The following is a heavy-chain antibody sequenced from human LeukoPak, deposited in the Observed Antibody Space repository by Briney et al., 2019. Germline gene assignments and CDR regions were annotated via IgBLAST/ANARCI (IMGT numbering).Heavy chain of an antibody. J-gene: IGHJ4*02. CDR2: ISAYNGNT. V-gene: IGHV1-18*04. Sequence: ASVTVSCTASGYTFTGYHMHWVRQAPGRGLEWMGWISAYNGNTNYAQKLQGRVTMTTDTSTSTAYMELRSLRSDDTAVYYCARDYYYDSSGYLFDYWGQGTLVTVSS. CDR3: ARDYYYDSSGYLFDY. CDR1: GYTFTGYH. D-gene: IGHD3-22*01.